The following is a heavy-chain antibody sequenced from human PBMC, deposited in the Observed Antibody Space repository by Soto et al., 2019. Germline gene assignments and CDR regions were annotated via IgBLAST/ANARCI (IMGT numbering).Heavy chain of an antibody. CDR1: GYTFTNHG. CDR2: ISASNGNT. D-gene: IGHD2-15*01. V-gene: IGHV1-18*01. Sequence: DSLQVSCKASGYTFTNHGISWVRQAPGQGLEWMGWISASNGNTNYAQKFQGRITLTTDTSARAAYMDLRNLRSDDTAVYYCARDRDSYACSGPWGQGNLVTVSS. CDR3: ARDRDSYACSGP. J-gene: IGHJ5*02.